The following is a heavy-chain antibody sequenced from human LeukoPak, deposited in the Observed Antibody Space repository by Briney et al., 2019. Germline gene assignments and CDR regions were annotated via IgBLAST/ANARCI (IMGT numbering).Heavy chain of an antibody. CDR3: VTPLRWELSNDY. CDR1: GFTFSSYS. J-gene: IGHJ4*02. CDR2: ISSSSSYI. Sequence: GGSLRLSCAASGFTFSSYSMNWVRQAPGKGLEWVSSISSSSSYIYYADSVKGRFTISRDVSINTLFLQMSSLKIEDTAVYYCVTPLRWELSNDYWGQGTLVTVSS. D-gene: IGHD4-23*01. V-gene: IGHV3-21*03.